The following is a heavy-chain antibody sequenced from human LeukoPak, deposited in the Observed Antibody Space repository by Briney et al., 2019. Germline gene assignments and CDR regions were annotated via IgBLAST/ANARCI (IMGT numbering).Heavy chain of an antibody. CDR3: ARSGHSNGWYYFDY. CDR1: GFSFCSYS. V-gene: IGHV3-48*01. CDR2: ISSYTIT. D-gene: IGHD6-19*01. J-gene: IGHJ4*02. Sequence: PGGSLRLSCAAGGFSFCSYSMNWVRQAPGKRLEWIAYISSYTITYYADFVKGRFTISRDNAKKSLDLQMNSLRAEDTAVYYCARSGHSNGWYYFDYWGLGALVTVSS.